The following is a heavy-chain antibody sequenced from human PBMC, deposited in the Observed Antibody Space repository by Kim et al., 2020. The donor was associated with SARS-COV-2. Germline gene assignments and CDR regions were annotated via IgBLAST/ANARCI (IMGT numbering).Heavy chain of an antibody. V-gene: IGHV3-23*01. D-gene: IGHD6-19*01. CDR1: GFTFSSYA. Sequence: GGSLRLSCAASGFTFSSYAMSWVRQAPGKGLEWVSAISGSGGSTYYADSVKGRFTISRDNSKNTLYLQMNSLRAEDTAVYYCAKDYRGQAGAVGPNDYWGQGTLVTVSS. CDR2: ISGSGGST. CDR3: AKDYRGQAGAVGPNDY. J-gene: IGHJ4*02.